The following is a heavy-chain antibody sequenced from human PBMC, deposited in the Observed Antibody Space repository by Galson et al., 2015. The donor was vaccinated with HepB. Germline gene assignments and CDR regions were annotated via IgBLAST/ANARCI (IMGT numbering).Heavy chain of an antibody. J-gene: IGHJ4*02. CDR1: GFTFSSYA. D-gene: IGHD2-15*01. CDR3: AKDRYRFCSGGSCYPEGY. CDR2: ISGSGGST. Sequence: SLRLSCAASGFTFSSYAMSWVRQAPGKGLKWVSAISGSGGSTYYADSVKGRFTISRDNSKNTLYLQMNSLRAEDTAVYYCAKDRYRFCSGGSCYPEGYWGQGTLVTVSS. V-gene: IGHV3-23*01.